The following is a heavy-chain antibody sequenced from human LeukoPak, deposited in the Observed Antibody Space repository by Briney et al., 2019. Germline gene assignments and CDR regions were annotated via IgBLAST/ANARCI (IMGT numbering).Heavy chain of an antibody. CDR1: GFTFSSYA. CDR3: AKLPTEDDAFDI. Sequence: GGSLRLSCAASGFTFSSYAMSWVRQAPGKGLEWVSGISGSDGSTYYADSVKGRFTFSRDNPKNTLYLQMNSLRAEDTAVYHCAKLPTEDDAFDIWGQGTMVTVSS. V-gene: IGHV3-23*01. CDR2: ISGSDGST. J-gene: IGHJ3*02.